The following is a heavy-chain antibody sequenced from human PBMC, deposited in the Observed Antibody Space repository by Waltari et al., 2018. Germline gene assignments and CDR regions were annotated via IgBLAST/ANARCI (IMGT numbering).Heavy chain of an antibody. V-gene: IGHV4-39*07. Sequence: QLQLQESGPGLVKPSETLSLTCSVSGGSISSSNYFWGWIRQPPGKGREWIGNIYYSGKNYYNPSRKRRVTISVDTSKNQFSRKLSSVTAADTAVYYCAREQVITTFGVVTTRAPFDYWGQGTLVTVSS. J-gene: IGHJ4*02. CDR3: AREQVITTFGVVTTRAPFDY. CDR2: IYYSGKN. D-gene: IGHD3-3*01. CDR1: GGSISSSNYF.